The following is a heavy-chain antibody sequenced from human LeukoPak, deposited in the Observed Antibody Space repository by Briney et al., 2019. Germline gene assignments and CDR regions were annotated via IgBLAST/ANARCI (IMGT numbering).Heavy chain of an antibody. CDR1: GASISSGDYH. Sequence: PSETLSLTCTVSGASISSGDYHWSWIRQPPGKGLEWIGYIYYSGSTYYNPSLKSRVTMSVDTSKNQFSLRLSSVTAADTAVYYCARGEIGAREPPGYWGQGILVTVSS. V-gene: IGHV4-30-4*08. D-gene: IGHD4/OR15-4a*01. CDR2: IYYSGST. J-gene: IGHJ4*02. CDR3: ARGEIGAREPPGY.